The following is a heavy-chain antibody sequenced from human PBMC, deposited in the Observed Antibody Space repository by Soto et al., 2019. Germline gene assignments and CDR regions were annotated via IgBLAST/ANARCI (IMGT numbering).Heavy chain of an antibody. CDR3: ARGGGNCSGGSCYSVIDY. CDR2: IYYSGST. CDR1: GGSISSYY. Sequence: SETLSLTCTVSGGSISSYYWSWIRQPPGKGLEWIGYIYYSGSTNYNPSLKSRVTISVDTSKNQFSLKLSSVTAADTAVYYCARGGGNCSGGSCYSVIDYWGQGTLVTVSS. J-gene: IGHJ4*02. D-gene: IGHD2-15*01. V-gene: IGHV4-59*01.